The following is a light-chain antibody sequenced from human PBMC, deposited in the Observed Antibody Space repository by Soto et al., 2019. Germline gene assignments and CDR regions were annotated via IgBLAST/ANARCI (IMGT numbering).Light chain of an antibody. V-gene: IGLV2-23*01. CDR3: CSYAGSSSYV. CDR1: RSDVGNYNL. CDR2: EGS. Sequence: QSALTQPASVSGSPGQSITISCTGTRSDVGNYNLVSWYQQRPGKAPKLMIYEGSKRPSGVSNRFSGSKSGSTASLTISGLQAADEADYYCCSYAGSSSYVFGTGTKATVL. J-gene: IGLJ1*01.